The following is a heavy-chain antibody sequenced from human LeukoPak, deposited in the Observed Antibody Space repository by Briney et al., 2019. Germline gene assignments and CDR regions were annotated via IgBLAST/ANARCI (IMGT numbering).Heavy chain of an antibody. J-gene: IGHJ4*02. CDR3: SWNFDY. CDR1: GFPFSSYW. D-gene: IGHD6-13*01. CDR2: IKQDGSKK. Sequence: GGSLRLSCVASGFPFSSYWMTWVRQAPGKGLEWVANIKQDGSKKSYVDSVKGRFTISRDNAKNSLYLQMNSLKTEDTAVYYCSWNFDYWGQGTLVTVSS. V-gene: IGHV3-7*03.